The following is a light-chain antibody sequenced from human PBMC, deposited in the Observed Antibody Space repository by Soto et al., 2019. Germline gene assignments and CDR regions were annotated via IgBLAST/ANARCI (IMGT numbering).Light chain of an antibody. Sequence: QSALTQPPSASGSPGQSVTISCTGTSSDVGGYNYVSWNQQHPGAAPKLMIYEVVKRPSGVPDRFSGSKSGNTASLTVSGLQAEDESDYYCSSYGGDNNVVFGGGTKLTVL. V-gene: IGLV2-8*01. CDR3: SSYGGDNNVV. CDR2: EVV. CDR1: SSDVGGYNY. J-gene: IGLJ2*01.